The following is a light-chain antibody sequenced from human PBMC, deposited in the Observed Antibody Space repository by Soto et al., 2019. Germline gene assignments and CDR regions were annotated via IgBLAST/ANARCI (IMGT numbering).Light chain of an antibody. CDR2: EVT. J-gene: IGLJ3*02. CDR3: SSFASSNTWV. Sequence: QSALTQPPSASGSPGQSVTISCTGTSSDVGAYNYVSWYQQHAGKAPKLVIYEVTKRPSGVPDRFSGSKSANTASLTVSWLKAEDEADYYCSSFASSNTWVFGGGTKLTVL. CDR1: SSDVGAYNY. V-gene: IGLV2-8*01.